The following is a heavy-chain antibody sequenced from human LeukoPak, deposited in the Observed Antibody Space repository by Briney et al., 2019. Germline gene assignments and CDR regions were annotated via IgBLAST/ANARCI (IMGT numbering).Heavy chain of an antibody. V-gene: IGHV6-1*01. CDR3: ASPPYYYGSGEYYFDY. J-gene: IGHJ4*02. Sequence: SQTLSLTCAISGDSVSSNSATWIWIRQSPSRGLEWLGRTYYRSRWYNDYAVSVKGRITINPDTSKNQFSLQLNSVTPEDTAVYYCASPPYYYGSGEYYFDYWGQGTLVTVSS. CDR1: GDSVSSNSAT. CDR2: TYYRSRWYN. D-gene: IGHD3-10*01.